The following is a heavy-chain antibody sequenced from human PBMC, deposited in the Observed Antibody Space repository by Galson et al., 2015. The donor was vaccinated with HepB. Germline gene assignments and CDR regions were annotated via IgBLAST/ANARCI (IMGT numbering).Heavy chain of an antibody. Sequence: QSGAEVKKPGESLKISCKGSGYTFSNFWIGWVRQTPGKALEWLGIIYPGDSDTRYSPAFESQVTISADKSITTVYLQWSNLEASDTAMYYCARHRSGEYYYYGMDVWGQGTTVTVSS. V-gene: IGHV5-51*01. D-gene: IGHD3-10*01. CDR1: GYTFSNFW. CDR2: IYPGDSDT. J-gene: IGHJ6*02. CDR3: ARHRSGEYYYYGMDV.